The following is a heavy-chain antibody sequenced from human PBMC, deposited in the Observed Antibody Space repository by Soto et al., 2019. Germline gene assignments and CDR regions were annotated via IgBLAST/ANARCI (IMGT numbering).Heavy chain of an antibody. J-gene: IGHJ4*02. Sequence: QVQLVQSGAEVKRPGASVRVSCKASGYTFSNYGVTWVRQAPGQGLEWMGWISAYNGNKNIAQKFQGRITMTTDTSTSTAYMELRSLRSDDTAVYYCARSHGDYAGYWGQGTLVTVSS. CDR2: ISAYNGNK. V-gene: IGHV1-18*01. CDR3: ARSHGDYAGY. CDR1: GYTFSNYG. D-gene: IGHD4-17*01.